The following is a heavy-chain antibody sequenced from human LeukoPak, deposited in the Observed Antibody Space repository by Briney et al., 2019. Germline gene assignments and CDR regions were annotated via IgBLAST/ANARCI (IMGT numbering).Heavy chain of an antibody. V-gene: IGHV4-59*01. J-gene: IGHJ4*02. CDR3: ARVGYYDSSGYLDY. D-gene: IGHD3-22*01. CDR2: IYYTGST. CDR1: GGSMSFYY. Sequence: SETLSLTCTVSGGSMSFYYWNWIRQSPGKGLEWIGYIYYTGSTKYNPSLQSRVTISVDKSENQFSLNLYSVTAADTAVYYCARVGYYDSSGYLDYWGQGTQVTVSS.